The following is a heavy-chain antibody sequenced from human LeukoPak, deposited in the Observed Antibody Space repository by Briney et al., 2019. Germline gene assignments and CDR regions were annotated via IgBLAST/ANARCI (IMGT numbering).Heavy chain of an antibody. CDR3: ARVEAAYYYDSSGYSDY. V-gene: IGHV4-38-2*02. Sequence: SETLSLTCTVSGYSISSGYYWGWIRQPPGKGLEWIGSIYHSGSTYYNPSLKSRVTISVDTSKNQFSLKLSSVTAADTAVYYCARVEAAYYYDSSGYSDYWGQGTLVTVSS. D-gene: IGHD3-22*01. CDR1: GYSISSGYY. CDR2: IYHSGST. J-gene: IGHJ4*02.